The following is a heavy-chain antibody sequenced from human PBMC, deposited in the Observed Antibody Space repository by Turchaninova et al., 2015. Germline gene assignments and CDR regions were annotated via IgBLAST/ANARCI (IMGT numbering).Heavy chain of an antibody. J-gene: IGHJ6*02. CDR1: GFSLTNARMG. CDR2: IFSNDEK. D-gene: IGHD3-9*01. CDR3: AQMREFDSYSYYGMDV. Sequence: QVTLKESGPVLVKPPEPVTLSCTVSGFSLTNARMGVSWIRQPPGKALEWLAHIFSNDEKSYSTSLKSRLTISKDTSKSQVVLIMTNMDPVDTATYFCAQMREFDSYSYYGMDVWGQGTTVTVSS. V-gene: IGHV2-26*01.